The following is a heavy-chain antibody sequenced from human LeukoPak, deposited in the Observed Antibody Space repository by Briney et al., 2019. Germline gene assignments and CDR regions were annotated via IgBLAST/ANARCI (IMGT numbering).Heavy chain of an antibody. V-gene: IGHV1-69*05. D-gene: IGHD3-16*02. CDR2: IIPIFGTA. Sequence: SVKVSCKASGGTFSSYAISWVRQAPGQGLEWMGGIIPIFGTANYAQKFQGRVTMTRDTSISTAYMELSSLRSDDTAVYYCAREQLRLGELSLSLGYYYGMDVWGQGTTVTVSS. CDR3: AREQLRLGELSLSLGYYYGMDV. J-gene: IGHJ6*02. CDR1: GGTFSSYA.